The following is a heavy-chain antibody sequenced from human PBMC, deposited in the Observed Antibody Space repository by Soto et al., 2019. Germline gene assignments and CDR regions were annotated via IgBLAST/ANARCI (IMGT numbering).Heavy chain of an antibody. CDR3: ARHPSVVAATDY. Sequence: QVQLQESGPGLVKPSETLSLTCTVSGGSISSYYWSWIRQPPGKGLEWIGYIFYSGNTNYNPSLKSRVTISVDPSKNQFSLKLSSVTAADTAVYYCARHPSVVAATDYWGQGTLVTVSS. D-gene: IGHD2-15*01. V-gene: IGHV4-59*08. CDR1: GGSISSYY. CDR2: IFYSGNT. J-gene: IGHJ4*02.